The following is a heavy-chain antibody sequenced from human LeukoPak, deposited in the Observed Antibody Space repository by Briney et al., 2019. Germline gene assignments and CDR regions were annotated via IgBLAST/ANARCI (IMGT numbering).Heavy chain of an antibody. CDR1: GGSISSYY. V-gene: IGHV4-59*05. Sequence: SETLSLTCTVSGGSISSYYWSWIRQPPGKGLEWIGSIYYSGSTYYNLSLKSRVTISVDTSKNQFSLKLSSVTAADTAVYYCATLNSNWFDPWGQGTLATVSS. CDR2: IYYSGST. CDR3: ATLNSNWFDP. D-gene: IGHD2/OR15-2a*01. J-gene: IGHJ5*02.